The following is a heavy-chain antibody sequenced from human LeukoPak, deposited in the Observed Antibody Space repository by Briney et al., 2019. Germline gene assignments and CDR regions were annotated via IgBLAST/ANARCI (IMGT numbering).Heavy chain of an antibody. CDR2: ISAYNGNT. J-gene: IGHJ6*03. CDR3: ARAEKPNWGNYYYYCMDV. V-gene: IGHV1-18*01. D-gene: IGHD7-27*01. Sequence: ASVKVSCKASGYTFTSYGISWVRQTPGQGLEWMGWISAYNGNTNYAQKLQGRVTMTTDTSTTTAYMELRGLRSDDTAVYYCARAEKPNWGNYYYYCMDVWGKGTTVTVSS. CDR1: GYTFTSYG.